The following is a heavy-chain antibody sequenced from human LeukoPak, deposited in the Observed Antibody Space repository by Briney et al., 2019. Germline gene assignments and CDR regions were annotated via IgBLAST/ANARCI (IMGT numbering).Heavy chain of an antibody. D-gene: IGHD2-15*01. CDR3: ARGGPGYCSGGSCVNWFDP. J-gene: IGHJ5*02. Sequence: SETLSLTCTVSGGSISSGGYHWSWIRQHPGKGLEWIGYIYYSGSTYYNPSLKSRVTISVDTSKNQFSLKLSSVTAADTAVYYCARGGPGYCSGGSCVNWFDPWGQGTLVTVSS. CDR1: GGSISSGGYH. V-gene: IGHV4-31*03. CDR2: IYYSGST.